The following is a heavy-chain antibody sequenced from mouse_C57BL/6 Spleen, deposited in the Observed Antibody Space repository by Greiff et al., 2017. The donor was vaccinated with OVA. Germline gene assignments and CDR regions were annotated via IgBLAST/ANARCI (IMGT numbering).Heavy chain of an antibody. CDR3: AIPSYYYGSSYDFDY. CDR2: IHPNSGST. J-gene: IGHJ2*01. V-gene: IGHV1-64*01. CDR1: GYTFTSYW. D-gene: IGHD1-1*01. Sequence: QVQLQQSGAELVKPGASVKLSCKASGYTFTSYWMHWVKQRPGQGLEWIGMIHPNSGSTNYNEKFKSKATLTVDKSSSTAYMQLSSLTSEDSAVYYCAIPSYYYGSSYDFDYWGQGTTLTVSS.